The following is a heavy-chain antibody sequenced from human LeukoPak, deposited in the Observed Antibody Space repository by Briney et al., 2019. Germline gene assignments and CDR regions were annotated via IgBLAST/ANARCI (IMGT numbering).Heavy chain of an antibody. CDR2: IYYSGST. CDR3: ARVGVPTGWFDH. D-gene: IGHD3-16*01. J-gene: IGHJ5*02. V-gene: IGHV4-59*01. CDR1: GGSISSYY. Sequence: PSETPSLTCTVPGGSISSYYWSWIRQPPGKGLEWIGYIYYSGSTNYNPSLKSRVTISVDTSKNQFSLKLSSVTAADTAVYYCARVGVPTGWFDHWGQGTLVTVSS.